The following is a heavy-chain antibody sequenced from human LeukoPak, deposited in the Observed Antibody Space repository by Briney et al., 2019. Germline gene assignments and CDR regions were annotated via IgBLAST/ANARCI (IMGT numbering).Heavy chain of an antibody. Sequence: PGRSLRLSCAASGFTFSSYGMHWVRQAPGKGLEWVSGISGGGGSAFYADSVKGRFTISRDNSKSTVYLQMNDLRGEDTAVYYCTKAKGQSWLFSHYWGRGTLVTVSS. D-gene: IGHD3-22*01. J-gene: IGHJ4*02. CDR2: ISGGGGSA. V-gene: IGHV3-23*01. CDR1: GFTFSSYG. CDR3: TKAKGQSWLFSHY.